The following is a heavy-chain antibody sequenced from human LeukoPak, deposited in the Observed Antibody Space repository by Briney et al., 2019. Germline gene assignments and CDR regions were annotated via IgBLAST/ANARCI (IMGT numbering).Heavy chain of an antibody. CDR3: ARDEEYDFWSGYYVY. D-gene: IGHD3-3*01. CDR2: ISSSSSTI. Sequence: SGGSLRLSCAASGFTFSSYSMNWVRQAPGKGLEWVSYISSSSSTIYYADSVKGRFTISRDNAKNSPYLQMNSLRDEDTAVYYCARDEEYDFWSGYYVYWGQGTLVTVSS. J-gene: IGHJ4*02. CDR1: GFTFSSYS. V-gene: IGHV3-48*02.